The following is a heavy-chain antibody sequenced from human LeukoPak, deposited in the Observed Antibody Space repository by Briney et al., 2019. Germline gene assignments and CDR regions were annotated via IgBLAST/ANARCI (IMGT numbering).Heavy chain of an antibody. Sequence: TGGSLRLSCAASGFTFSNAWMSWVRQAPGKGLEWVGRIKSKTDGGTTDYAAPVKGRFTISRDDSKNTLYLQMNSLKTEDTAVYYCTTGGITIFGVVTWYYFDYWGQGTLVTVSS. J-gene: IGHJ4*02. CDR1: GFTFSNAW. V-gene: IGHV3-15*01. D-gene: IGHD3-3*01. CDR2: IKSKTDGGTT. CDR3: TTGGITIFGVVTWYYFDY.